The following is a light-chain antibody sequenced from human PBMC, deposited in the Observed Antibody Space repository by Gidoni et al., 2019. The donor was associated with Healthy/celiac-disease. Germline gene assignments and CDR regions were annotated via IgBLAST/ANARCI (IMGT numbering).Light chain of an antibody. CDR2: AAS. V-gene: IGKV1-39*01. Sequence: DIQMTQSPSSLSASVGDRVTITCRASQSISSYLNWYQQKPGKAPKLLIYAASSLQSGVPSRLSGSGSGTDFTLTISRLQPEDFATYYCQQSYSTPRRTFGQGTKVEIK. CDR3: QQSYSTPRRT. J-gene: IGKJ1*01. CDR1: QSISSY.